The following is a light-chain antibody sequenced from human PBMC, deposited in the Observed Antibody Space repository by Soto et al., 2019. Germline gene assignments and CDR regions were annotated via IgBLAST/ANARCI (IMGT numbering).Light chain of an antibody. V-gene: IGLV2-8*01. CDR1: SSDVGAYNY. CDR3: SSYAGSDNPVL. CDR2: EVS. J-gene: IGLJ2*01. Sequence: QSVLTQPPSASGSPGQSVTISCTGTSSDVGAYNYVSWYQQHPGKAPKVMIFEVSQRPSGVPDRFSGSKSGDTASLTVGGLQAEDEADYYCSSYAGSDNPVLFGGGTKLTVL.